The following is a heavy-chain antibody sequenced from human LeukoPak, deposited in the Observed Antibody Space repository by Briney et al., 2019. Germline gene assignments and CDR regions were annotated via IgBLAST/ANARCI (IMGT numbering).Heavy chain of an antibody. V-gene: IGHV3-48*03. CDR1: GFTFSSYE. CDR2: ISSSGSTI. Sequence: GGSLRLSCAASGFTFSSYEMNWIRQAPGKGLEWVSYISSSGSTIYYADSVKGRFTISRDNAKNSLYLQMNGLRVEDTAVYYCARAVRGYSPWGQGTLVTVSS. CDR3: ARAVRGYSP. J-gene: IGHJ5*02. D-gene: IGHD5-18*01.